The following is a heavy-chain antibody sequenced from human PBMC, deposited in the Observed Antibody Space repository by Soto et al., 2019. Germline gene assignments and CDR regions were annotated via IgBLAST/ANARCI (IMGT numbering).Heavy chain of an antibody. D-gene: IGHD2-15*01. J-gene: IGHJ6*02. CDR2: INAGNGNT. CDR3: ARYYRIVVVVAAHYGMDV. Sequence: QVQLVQSGAEVKKPGASVKVSCKASGYTFTSYAMHWVRQAPGQRLEWMGWINAGNGNTKYSQKFQGRVTITRDTAASTAYMELSSLRSEDTAVYYCARYYRIVVVVAAHYGMDVWGQGTTVTVSS. CDR1: GYTFTSYA. V-gene: IGHV1-3*01.